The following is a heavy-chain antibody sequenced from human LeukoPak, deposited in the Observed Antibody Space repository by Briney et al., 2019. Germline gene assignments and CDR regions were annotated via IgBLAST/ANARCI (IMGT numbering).Heavy chain of an antibody. CDR1: GFTFSSYS. CDR3: ARDIRFLYDDFWSGYYMDV. Sequence: GGSLRLSCAASGFTFSSYSMNWVRQAPGEGVWWVSSISSSSSYINYADSLKGGFPISRANAKNSLYLQMNSLRGEDTAVYYCARDIRFLYDDFWSGYYMDVWGKGTTVTVSS. D-gene: IGHD3-3*01. J-gene: IGHJ6*03. CDR2: ISSSSSYI. V-gene: IGHV3-21*01.